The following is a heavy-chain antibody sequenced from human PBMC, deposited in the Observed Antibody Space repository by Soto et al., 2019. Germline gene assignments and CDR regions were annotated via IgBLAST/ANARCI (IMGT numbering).Heavy chain of an antibody. CDR3: AASYGSRSTYFYYGIDI. J-gene: IGHJ6*02. CDR1: GYSFSTFW. Sequence: GESLKISCKGSGYSFSTFWIGWMRQMPGKGLEWMGIIYPSDSDTRYSPSFQGQVAISADKSSRTAYLQWSSLKASDSGMYYCAASYGSRSTYFYYGIDIWGQGTTVTVSS. D-gene: IGHD3-10*01. CDR2: IYPSDSDT. V-gene: IGHV5-51*01.